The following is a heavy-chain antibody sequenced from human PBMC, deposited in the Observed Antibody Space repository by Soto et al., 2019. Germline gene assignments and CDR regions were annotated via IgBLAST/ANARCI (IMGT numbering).Heavy chain of an antibody. Sequence: EVQVVESGGGLVKPGGSLRLSCVFSGFTFSTYTMNWVGQAPGKGLGWVSSINGRSNYVYYADSVKGRFTISRDNAKNSLYLQMNRLRAEDTAIYYCAREDGVVGSSSAFDHWGLGTLVTVSS. J-gene: IGHJ4*02. CDR3: AREDGVVGSSSAFDH. V-gene: IGHV3-21*01. CDR1: GFTFSTYT. CDR2: INGRSNYV. D-gene: IGHD1-26*01.